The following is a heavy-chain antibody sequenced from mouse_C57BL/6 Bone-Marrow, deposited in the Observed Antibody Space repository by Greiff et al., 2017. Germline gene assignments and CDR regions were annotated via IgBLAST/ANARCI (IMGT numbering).Heavy chain of an antibody. D-gene: IGHD2-5*01. CDR2: IDPENSDT. V-gene: IGHV14-4*01. CDR1: GFNIKDDY. J-gene: IGHJ4*01. CDR3: TTLYSNYVAMDY. Sequence: VQLQQSGAELVRPGASVKLSCTASGFNIKDDYMHWVKQRPEQGLEWIGWIDPENSDTEYASKFQGKATITADTSSNTAYLQLSSLTSEDTAVYYCTTLYSNYVAMDYWGQGTSVTVSS.